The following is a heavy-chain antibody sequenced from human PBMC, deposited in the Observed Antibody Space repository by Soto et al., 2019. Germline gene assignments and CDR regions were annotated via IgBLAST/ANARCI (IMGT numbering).Heavy chain of an antibody. Sequence: ASVKVSCTASGYTFTSYAMHWVRQAPGQRLEWMGWINAGNGNTKYSQKFQGRVTITRDTSASTAYMELSSLRSEDTAVYYCAAGLRFLEWSSIDYWGQGTLVTVSS. V-gene: IGHV1-3*01. CDR3: AAGLRFLEWSSIDY. CDR1: GYTFTSYA. D-gene: IGHD3-3*01. CDR2: INAGNGNT. J-gene: IGHJ4*02.